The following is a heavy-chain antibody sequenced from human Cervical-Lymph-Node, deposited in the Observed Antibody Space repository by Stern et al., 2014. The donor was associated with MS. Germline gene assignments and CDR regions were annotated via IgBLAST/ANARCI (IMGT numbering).Heavy chain of an antibody. V-gene: IGHV3-11*01. CDR2: IGPSDNVK. D-gene: IGHD1-7*01. J-gene: IGHJ6*02. Sequence: VQLVESGGDLVKPGASLRLSCAASGFSFSDYYMIRIRQVPGKGLEWISHIGPSDNVKRYADSVKGRFAVSRDNAKNSVYLQMNSLRVEDTAVYYCTKELYTYSGAAVDVWGQGTTVTVSS. CDR1: GFSFSDYY. CDR3: TKELYTYSGAAVDV.